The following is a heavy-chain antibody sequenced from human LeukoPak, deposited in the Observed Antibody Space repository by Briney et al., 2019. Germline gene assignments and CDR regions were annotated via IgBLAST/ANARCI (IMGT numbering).Heavy chain of an antibody. V-gene: IGHV1-18*01. J-gene: IGHJ5*02. Sequence: ASVKVSCKASGYTFTSYGISWVRQAPGQGLEWMGWISAYNGNTNYAQKFQGRVTMTRNTSISTAYMELSSLRSEDTAVYYCARDRPQRYCSGGSCYDWFDPWGQGTLVTVSS. D-gene: IGHD2-15*01. CDR1: GYTFTSYG. CDR2: ISAYNGNT. CDR3: ARDRPQRYCSGGSCYDWFDP.